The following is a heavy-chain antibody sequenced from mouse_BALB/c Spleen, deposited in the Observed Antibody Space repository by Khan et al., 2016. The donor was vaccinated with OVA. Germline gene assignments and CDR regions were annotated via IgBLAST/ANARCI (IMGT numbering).Heavy chain of an antibody. D-gene: IGHD1-2*01. V-gene: IGHV3-2*02. J-gene: IGHJ2*01. CDR2: ISYSGST. Sequence: EVQLQESGPGLVKPSQSLSLTCTVTGYSITSGYGWNWIRQFPGNKLEWMGYISYSGSTKYNPSLKSRITITRDTSKNQFFLQLNSVTTEDTATYYCARTARIKYWGQGTTLTVSS. CDR1: GYSITSGYG. CDR3: ARTARIKY.